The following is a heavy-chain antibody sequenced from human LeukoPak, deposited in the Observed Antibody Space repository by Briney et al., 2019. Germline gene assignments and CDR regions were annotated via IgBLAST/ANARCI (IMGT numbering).Heavy chain of an antibody. CDR3: ARGYDILTGTGWFDP. V-gene: IGHV1-18*01. J-gene: IGHJ5*02. CDR1: GYTFTSYG. CDR2: ISAYNGNT. Sequence: GASVKVSCKDSGYTFTSYGISWVRQAPGQGLEWMGWISAYNGNTNYAQKLQGRVTMTTDTSTSTAYMELRSLRSDDTAVYYCARGYDILTGTGWFDPWGQGTLVTVSS. D-gene: IGHD3-9*01.